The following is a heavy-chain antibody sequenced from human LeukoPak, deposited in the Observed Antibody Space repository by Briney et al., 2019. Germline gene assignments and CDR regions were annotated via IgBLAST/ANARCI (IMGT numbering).Heavy chain of an antibody. Sequence: ASVKVSCKASGYTFSSNDINWVRQATGQGLEWMGWMNPHSGNTGYAQKFQGRVTITRNSSISTAYMELTSLRSEDTAVYYCTREGNRSSDSSASYPLDYWGQGTLVTVSS. D-gene: IGHD1-26*01. V-gene: IGHV1-8*01. CDR2: MNPHSGNT. CDR3: TREGNRSSDSSASYPLDY. J-gene: IGHJ4*02. CDR1: GYTFSSND.